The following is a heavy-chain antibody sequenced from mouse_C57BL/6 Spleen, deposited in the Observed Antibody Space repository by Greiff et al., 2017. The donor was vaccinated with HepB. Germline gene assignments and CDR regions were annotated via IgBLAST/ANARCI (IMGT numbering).Heavy chain of an antibody. D-gene: IGHD2-4*01. J-gene: IGHJ1*03. CDR2: FHPYNDDT. Sequence: VQLQQSGAELVKPGASVKMSCKASGYTFTTYPIEWMKQNHGKSLEWIGNFHPYNDDTKYNEKFKGKATLTVEKSSSTVYLELRRITSDDSAVYYCSRGAIYYEYDSVYWYFDVWGTGTTVTVSS. V-gene: IGHV1-47*01. CDR1: GYTFTTYP. CDR3: SRGAIYYEYDSVYWYFDV.